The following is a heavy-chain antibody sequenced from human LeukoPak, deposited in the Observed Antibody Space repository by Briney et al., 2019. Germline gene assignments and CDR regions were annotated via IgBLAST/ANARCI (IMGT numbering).Heavy chain of an antibody. Sequence: SVKVSCKASGGTFSSYAISWVRQAPGQRLEWMGGIVIIFGAANHAQKFHGRVKITTDESTSTTYMELSSIRSEDTTLYYFTRDPPGAGGGHDQYYYCYMDVWGKGTTVTVSS. CDR2: IVIIFGAA. CDR1: GGTFSSYA. D-gene: IGHD5-12*01. V-gene: IGHV1-69*05. J-gene: IGHJ6*03. CDR3: TRDPPGAGGGHDQYYYCYMDV.